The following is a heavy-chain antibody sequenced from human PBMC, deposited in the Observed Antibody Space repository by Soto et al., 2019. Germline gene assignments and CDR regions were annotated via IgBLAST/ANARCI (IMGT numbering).Heavy chain of an antibody. Sequence: GGSLRLSCAASGFTFSSFGMHWVRQAPGKGLEWVAVISYDGSNKFYADSVNGRFTISRDNSKNTLYLQMNSLRAEDTAVYYCAKDRAPRSASYQVYWGQGALVTVSS. J-gene: IGHJ4*02. D-gene: IGHD2-2*01. CDR2: ISYDGSNK. V-gene: IGHV3-30*18. CDR3: AKDRAPRSASYQVY. CDR1: GFTFSSFG.